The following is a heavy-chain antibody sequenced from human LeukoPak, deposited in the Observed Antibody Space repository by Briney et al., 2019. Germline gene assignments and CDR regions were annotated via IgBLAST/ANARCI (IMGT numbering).Heavy chain of an antibody. CDR1: GGSISSGGYY. V-gene: IGHV4-31*03. CDR3: AREYCSGASCYFDY. D-gene: IGHD2-15*01. J-gene: IGHJ4*02. CDR2: IYYSGGT. Sequence: PSETLSLTCTVSGGSISSGGYYWSWIRQHPGKGLEWIGYIYYSGGTYYNPSLRSRVTISADTSKNQFSLKLSSVTAADTAVYFCAREYCSGASCYFDYWGQGTLVTVSS.